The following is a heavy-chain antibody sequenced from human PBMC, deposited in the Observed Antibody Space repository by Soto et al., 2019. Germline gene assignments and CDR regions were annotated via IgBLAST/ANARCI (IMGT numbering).Heavy chain of an antibody. Sequence: ASVKVSCKASGYTFTRYGISWVRQAPGQGLEWMGWISGYNGDTNYAQKFQGRVSMTIDTSTTTAYMELRSLTSDDTAVYYCAKNGQPPCYYYGLDVWGQGTKVT. CDR3: AKNGQPPCYYYGLDV. V-gene: IGHV1-18*01. J-gene: IGHJ6*02. CDR1: GYTFTRYG. CDR2: ISGYNGDT. D-gene: IGHD2-8*01.